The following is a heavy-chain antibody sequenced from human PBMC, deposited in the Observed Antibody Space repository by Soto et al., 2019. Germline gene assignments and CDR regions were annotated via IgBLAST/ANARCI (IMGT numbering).Heavy chain of an antibody. Sequence: EVQLLDSVGGLVQRGECLRVSCAASGFTFINYAMSWVRQAPGQGLAWVSAISGSGHNTCYTESLKGRFTISRDNSKNTLDLHVNSLRAEDTAVYYCVKWGYSVYAFTPQSGYYFFNGMDVWGQGTTVTVSS. CDR2: ISGSGHNT. CDR1: GFTFINYA. V-gene: IGHV3-23*01. CDR3: VKWGYSVYAFTPQSGYYFFNGMDV. D-gene: IGHD5-12*01. J-gene: IGHJ6*02.